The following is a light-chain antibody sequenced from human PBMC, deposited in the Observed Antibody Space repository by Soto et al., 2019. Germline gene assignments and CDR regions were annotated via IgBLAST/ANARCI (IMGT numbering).Light chain of an antibody. Sequence: QSVLTQPPSVSAAPGQKVTISCSGSSSNIEYQYVSWYQQLPGTAPKLLIYDNNKRPSGIPDRFSGSKSGTYATLRITGLQTGDEADYYCCTWDYTRSGYVLGTGTKLTVL. CDR1: SSNIEYQY. CDR3: CTWDYTRSGYV. V-gene: IGLV1-51*01. CDR2: DNN. J-gene: IGLJ1*01.